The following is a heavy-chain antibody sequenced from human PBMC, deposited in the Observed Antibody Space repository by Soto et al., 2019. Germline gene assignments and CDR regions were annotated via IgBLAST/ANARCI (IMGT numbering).Heavy chain of an antibody. CDR2: ISYDGSNK. V-gene: IGHV3-30-3*01. CDR1: GFTFSSYA. D-gene: IGHD3-3*01. J-gene: IGHJ6*02. Sequence: GGSLRLSCAASGFTFSSYAMHWVRQAPGKGLEWVAVISYDGSNKYYADSVKGRFTISRDNSKNTLYLQMNSLRAEDTAVYYCARDLFPAPTYYDFWSGYYRYYYYYGMDVWGQGTTVTVSS. CDR3: ARDLFPAPTYYDFWSGYYRYYYYYGMDV.